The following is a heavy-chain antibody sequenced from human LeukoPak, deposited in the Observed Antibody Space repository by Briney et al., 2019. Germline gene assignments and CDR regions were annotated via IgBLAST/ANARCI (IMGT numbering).Heavy chain of an antibody. V-gene: IGHV4-34*01. D-gene: IGHD6-19*01. CDR3: ARRPGSGWHGRYFDL. CDR1: GGSFSGYY. Sequence: SETLSLTCAVYGGSFSGYYWSWIRQPPGKGLEWIGEINHSGSTNDNPSLKSRVTISVDTSKNQFSLKLSSVTAADTAVYYCARRPGSGWHGRYFDLWGRGTLVTVSS. J-gene: IGHJ2*01. CDR2: INHSGST.